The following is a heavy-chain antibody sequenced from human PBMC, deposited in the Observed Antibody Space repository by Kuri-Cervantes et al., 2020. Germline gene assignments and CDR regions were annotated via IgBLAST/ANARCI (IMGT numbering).Heavy chain of an antibody. Sequence: GRSLRLSCAASGSTFIRYAMTWVRQAPGKGLEWVSAISESGGTTYYADSVKGRFTISRGNSKNTLFMQMNSLRAEDTAVYYGARGITIVVVSATPGPYYGMDVWGQGTTVTVSS. CDR2: ISESGGTT. D-gene: IGHD2-15*01. CDR1: GSTFIRYA. CDR3: ARGITIVVVSATPGPYYGMDV. V-gene: IGHV3-23*01. J-gene: IGHJ6*02.